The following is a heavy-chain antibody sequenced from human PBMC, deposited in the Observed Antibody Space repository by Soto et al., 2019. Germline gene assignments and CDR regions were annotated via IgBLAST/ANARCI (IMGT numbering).Heavy chain of an antibody. D-gene: IGHD7-27*01. CDR3: TQEELGREH. Sequence: ELQLVESGGGLVQPGGSLRLSCAASGSTVSTNYMSWVRQAPGKGLECVAILYMSGNSYYADSVRGRFTIYRDTSKRTLSLQMGSLRAGDTAVYYCTQEELGREHWGQGTLVTVSS. CDR1: GSTVSTNY. J-gene: IGHJ4*02. CDR2: LYMSGNS. V-gene: IGHV3-66*01.